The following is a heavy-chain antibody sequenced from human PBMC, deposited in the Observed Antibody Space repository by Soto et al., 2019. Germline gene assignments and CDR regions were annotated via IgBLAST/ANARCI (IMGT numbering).Heavy chain of an antibody. J-gene: IGHJ5*02. Sequence: PGGSLRLSCAVSGFTVSNNYMSWVRQAPGKGLEGVSVIYSGGYTAYGDSVKGRFTISRDNSKNTLYLQGNSLRPDDTAVYYCARDQARSDWNPNWFDIWGQGTLVTVSS. CDR2: IYSGGYT. V-gene: IGHV3-53*05. CDR1: GFTVSNNY. D-gene: IGHD1-1*01. CDR3: ARDQARSDWNPNWFDI.